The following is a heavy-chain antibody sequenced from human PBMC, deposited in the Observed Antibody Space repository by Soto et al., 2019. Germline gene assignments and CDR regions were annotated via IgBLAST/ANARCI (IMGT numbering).Heavy chain of an antibody. J-gene: IGHJ5*02. CDR2: MKRKSEGETT. V-gene: IGHV3-15*01. D-gene: IGHD3-3*01. Sequence: GGSLRLSCAASGFTFNNAWMGWVRQAPGQGLEWVGHMKRKSEGETTDYAAPVKGRFTISRDDSKNTVYLQMKSLATEDTAVYYCTAQFYFAASVYSLDLCGQGTMVTIYS. CDR1: GFTFNNAW. CDR3: TAQFYFAASVYSLDL.